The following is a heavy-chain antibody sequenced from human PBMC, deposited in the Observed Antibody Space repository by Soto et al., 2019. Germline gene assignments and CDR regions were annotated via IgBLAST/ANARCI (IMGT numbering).Heavy chain of an antibody. V-gene: IGHV3-33*01. Sequence: GGSLRLSCAASGFTFSSYGMHWVRQAPGKGLEWVAVIWYDGSNKYYADSVKGRFTISRDNSENTLYLQMNSLRAEDTAVYYCASDLDRNDAFDIWGQGTMVTVSS. D-gene: IGHD3-16*02. CDR2: IWYDGSNK. CDR3: ASDLDRNDAFDI. J-gene: IGHJ3*02. CDR1: GFTFSSYG.